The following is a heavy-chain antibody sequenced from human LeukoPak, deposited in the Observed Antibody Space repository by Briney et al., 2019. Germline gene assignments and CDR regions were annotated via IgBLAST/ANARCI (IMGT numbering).Heavy chain of an antibody. V-gene: IGHV3-23*01. D-gene: IGHD2-2*01. CDR2: ISDSGDKT. CDR3: AKDGGGYCNNSSC. Sequence: PGGSLRLSCAASGFTFSNYAMSWVRQAPGKGLECVSAISDSGDKTDYADSVRGRFTIYRDNSKDTLYLQMNSLGAADTAVYYCAKDGGGYCNNSSCWGQGTLVTVPS. CDR1: GFTFSNYA. J-gene: IGHJ4*02.